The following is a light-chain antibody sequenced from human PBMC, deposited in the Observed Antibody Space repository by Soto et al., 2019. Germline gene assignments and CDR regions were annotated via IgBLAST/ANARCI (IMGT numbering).Light chain of an antibody. Sequence: QSVLTQPPSASGTPGQRVTISCSGSSSNIGSNYVYWYHHLPGTAPKLLIYRNTQRPSGVPDRFSGSKSGTSASLAISGLRSEDEADYYCAAWDDSLSGVVFGGGTKVTVL. V-gene: IGLV1-47*01. J-gene: IGLJ2*01. CDR2: RNT. CDR1: SSNIGSNY. CDR3: AAWDDSLSGVV.